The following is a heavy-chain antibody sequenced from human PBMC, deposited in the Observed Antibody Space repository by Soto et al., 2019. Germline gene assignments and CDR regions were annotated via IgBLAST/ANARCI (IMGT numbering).Heavy chain of an antibody. D-gene: IGHD3-10*01. CDR2: IIPMYGPA. V-gene: IGHV1-69*01. CDR1: GGTFSSYA. CDR3: ARVNSMVRGVIDNWFDP. Sequence: QVPLVQSGAEVKKPGSSVTVSCKASGGTFSSYAIHWVRQVPGQGLEWMGGIIPMYGPAKYAQRFQGRVTITADESTTTVYMELTSLTSQDTAVYYCARVNSMVRGVIDNWFDPWGHGTLVTVSS. J-gene: IGHJ5*02.